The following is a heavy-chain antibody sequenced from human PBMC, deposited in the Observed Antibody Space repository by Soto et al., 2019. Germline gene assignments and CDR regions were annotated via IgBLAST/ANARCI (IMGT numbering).Heavy chain of an antibody. CDR1: GASISSYY. CDR3: ARGSYTIFGVVMDV. J-gene: IGHJ6*02. CDR2: IYYNGNT. Sequence: SETLALTCTVSGASISSYYWKWVRQCPGKGLEWIGHIYYNGNTKYNPFLESRLTISVDTSKNQFSLKLNSVTAADTAVYYCARGSYTIFGVVMDVWGQGTTVTVSS. D-gene: IGHD3-3*01. V-gene: IGHV4-59*08.